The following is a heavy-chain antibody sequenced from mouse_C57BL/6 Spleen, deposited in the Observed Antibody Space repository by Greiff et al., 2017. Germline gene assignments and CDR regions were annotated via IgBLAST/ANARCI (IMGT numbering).Heavy chain of an antibody. Sequence: VQLQQPGTELVKPGASVKLSCKASGYTFTSYWMHWVKQRPGQGLEWIGNINPSNGGTNYTEKFKSKATLTVDKSSSTAYMQLSSLTSEDSAVYYCARGYGSTPAWFAYWGQGTLVTVSA. CDR3: ARGYGSTPAWFAY. V-gene: IGHV1-53*01. CDR1: GYTFTSYW. J-gene: IGHJ3*01. CDR2: INPSNGGT. D-gene: IGHD1-1*01.